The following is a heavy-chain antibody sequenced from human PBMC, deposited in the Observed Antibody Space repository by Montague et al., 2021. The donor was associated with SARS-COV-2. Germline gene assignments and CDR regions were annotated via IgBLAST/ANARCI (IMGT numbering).Heavy chain of an antibody. CDR3: ASQVPDFWGGVDY. CDR2: IYYSGST. J-gene: IGHJ4*02. V-gene: IGHV4-39*07. D-gene: IGHD3-3*01. Sequence: SETLSLTCTVSGGSISSSSYYWGWIRQPPGKGLEWIGSIYYSGSTYYNPSLKSRVTISVDTSQNQFSLKLSSVTAADTAVYYCASQVPDFWGGVDYWGQGTLVTVSS. CDR1: GGSISSSSYY.